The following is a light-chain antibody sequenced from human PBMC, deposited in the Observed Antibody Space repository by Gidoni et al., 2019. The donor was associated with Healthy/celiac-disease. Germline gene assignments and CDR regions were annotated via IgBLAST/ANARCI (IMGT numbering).Light chain of an antibody. V-gene: IGLV3-19*01. CDR2: GKN. J-gene: IGLJ2*01. CDR3: SSREV. Sequence: SSELTQDPAVSVALGQTVRITCQGDSLRSYYASWYQQKPGQAPVLVIYGKNNRPSGIPDRFSGSSSGNTASLTITGAQAEDEADYYCSSREVFGGGTKLTVL. CDR1: SLRSYY.